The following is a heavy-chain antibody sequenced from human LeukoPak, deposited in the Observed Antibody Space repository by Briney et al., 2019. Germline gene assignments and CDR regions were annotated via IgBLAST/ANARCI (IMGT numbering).Heavy chain of an antibody. CDR1: GYTFTYYG. CDR3: ARDKSPIRSRSGSESSPLDN. V-gene: IGHV1-18*04. D-gene: IGHD6-19*01. Sequence: GVSVKVSCMPSGYTFTYYGINWGRQAPGQGLEWMGWIIVYIGNTNYAQKFQGRVTMTTDTFTNTAYMELRSLRSDDTAMYYCARDKSPIRSRSGSESSPLDNWGQGTLVFVSS. CDR2: IIVYIGNT. J-gene: IGHJ4*02.